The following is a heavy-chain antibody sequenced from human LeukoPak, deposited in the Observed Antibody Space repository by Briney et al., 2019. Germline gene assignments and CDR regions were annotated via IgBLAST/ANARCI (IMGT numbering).Heavy chain of an antibody. CDR1: GFTFDDYG. V-gene: IGHV3-20*04. J-gene: IGHJ4*02. Sequence: GGSLRLSCAASGFTFDDYGMSWVRQAPGKGPEWVSGINWNGGSTLYADSVKGRFTISRDNAKNSLYLQMNSLRADDTAFYYCVRGESRGYYRYWGQGTLVTVSS. D-gene: IGHD3-22*01. CDR3: VRGESRGYYRY. CDR2: INWNGGST.